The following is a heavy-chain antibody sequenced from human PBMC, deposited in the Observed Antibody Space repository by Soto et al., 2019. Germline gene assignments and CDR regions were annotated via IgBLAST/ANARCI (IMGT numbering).Heavy chain of an antibody. CDR2: IYHSGST. CDR1: GGSISSSNW. V-gene: IGHV4-4*02. CDR3: ARVEGAPKGQGGVGVTY. D-gene: IGHD1-26*01. J-gene: IGHJ4*02. Sequence: QVQLQESGPGLVKPSGTLSLTCAVSGGSISSSNWWSWVRQPPGKGLEWIGEIYHSGSTNYNPSLKSRVTISVDKSKNQFSLKLSSVTAADRAVYYCARVEGAPKGQGGVGVTYWGQGTLVTVSS.